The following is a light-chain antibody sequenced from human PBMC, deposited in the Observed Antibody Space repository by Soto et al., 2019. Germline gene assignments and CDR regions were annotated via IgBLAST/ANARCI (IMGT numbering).Light chain of an antibody. Sequence: DIQMTQSPSTLSAFVGDRLTITCRASQSISTWLAWYQQKPGKAPKLLIYDASSLKSGVPSRFSGSGSGTEFTLTISSLQTDDFATYYCQQYNSDSTFGPGTKVEMK. CDR3: QQYNSDST. CDR1: QSISTW. CDR2: DAS. J-gene: IGKJ1*01. V-gene: IGKV1-5*01.